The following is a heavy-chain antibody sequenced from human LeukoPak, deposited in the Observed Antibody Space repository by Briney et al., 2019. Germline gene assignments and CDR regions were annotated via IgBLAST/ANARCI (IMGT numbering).Heavy chain of an antibody. CDR3: ARAPFYDFWSGYAYYYYGMDV. CDR1: GFTFSSYV. Sequence: PGGSLRLSCAASGFTFSSYVMHWVRQAPGKGLEYVSAISSNGGSTYYANSVKGRFTISRDNSKNTLYLQMGSLRAEDMAVYYCARAPFYDFWSGYAYYYYGMDVWGQGTTVTVSS. D-gene: IGHD3-3*01. V-gene: IGHV3-64*01. CDR2: ISSNGGST. J-gene: IGHJ6*02.